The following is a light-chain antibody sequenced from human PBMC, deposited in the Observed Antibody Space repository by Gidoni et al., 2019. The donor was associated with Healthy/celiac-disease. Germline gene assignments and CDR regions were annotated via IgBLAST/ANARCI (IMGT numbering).Light chain of an antibody. CDR1: QGVRND. J-gene: IGKJ2*01. CDR3: LQHNTYPPYT. Sequence: DIQMTQSPSSLSASVGDRVTITCRAIQGVRNDVSWYQQIPGRAPTRLIYAASTLHSGVPSRFIGSGFGTEVTLPISRLQPEDFAIYYCLQHNTYPPYTFGQGTKLEIK. V-gene: IGKV1-17*01. CDR2: AAS.